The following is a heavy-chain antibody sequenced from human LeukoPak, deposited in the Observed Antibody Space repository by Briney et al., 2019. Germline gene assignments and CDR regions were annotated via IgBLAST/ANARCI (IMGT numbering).Heavy chain of an antibody. Sequence: EASVKVSCKVFGYTLTELSMHRVRQAPGKGVEWVGGFDPEDGETIYAQKFQGRVTMTEDTSTDTAYMELSSLRSEDTAVYYCAKMAYCGGDCSLGSYWYFDLWGRGTLVTVSS. D-gene: IGHD2-21*02. J-gene: IGHJ2*01. CDR3: AKMAYCGGDCSLGSYWYFDL. V-gene: IGHV1-24*01. CDR2: FDPEDGET. CDR1: GYTLTELS.